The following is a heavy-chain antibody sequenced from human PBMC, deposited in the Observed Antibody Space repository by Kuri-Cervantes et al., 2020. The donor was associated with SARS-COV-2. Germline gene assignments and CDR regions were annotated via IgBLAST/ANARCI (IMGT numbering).Heavy chain of an antibody. J-gene: IGHJ4*02. D-gene: IGHD1-26*01. Sequence: GESLKISCAASGFTFISYAMHWVRQAPGKGLEWVAVISYDGSNKYFAESVKGRFTISRDNSKNTLYLQMSSLRAEDTAVYYCARDSGGSYLDYWGQGNLVNGAS. CDR1: GFTFISYA. CDR3: ARDSGGSYLDY. CDR2: ISYDGSNK. V-gene: IGHV3-30-3*01.